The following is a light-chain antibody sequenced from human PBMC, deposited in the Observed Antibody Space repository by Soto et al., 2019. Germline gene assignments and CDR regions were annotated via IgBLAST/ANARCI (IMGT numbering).Light chain of an antibody. CDR2: AAS. Sequence: IQLTQSPSSLSASVGDRVTITCRASQAISTYLAWYQQSPGKAPKLLIYAASSLQRGVPSRFSGSGSGTDFTLTISSLQPEDFANYHCRQLNSYPVTFGQGTKVEVK. V-gene: IGKV1-9*01. J-gene: IGKJ1*01. CDR1: QAISTY. CDR3: RQLNSYPVT.